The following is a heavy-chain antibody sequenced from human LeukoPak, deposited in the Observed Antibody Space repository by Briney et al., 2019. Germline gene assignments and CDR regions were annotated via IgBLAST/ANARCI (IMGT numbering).Heavy chain of an antibody. Sequence: GGSLRLSCEASGFTFGSYAMSWVRQAPGQGPEWVSVISGSGVTTYYADAVKGRFTISRDNSKNTLYLQMNSLRAEDTAVYYCATGQRQFDYWGQGTLVTVSS. CDR2: ISGSGVTT. D-gene: IGHD6-25*01. CDR3: ATGQRQFDY. J-gene: IGHJ4*02. CDR1: GFTFGSYA. V-gene: IGHV3-23*01.